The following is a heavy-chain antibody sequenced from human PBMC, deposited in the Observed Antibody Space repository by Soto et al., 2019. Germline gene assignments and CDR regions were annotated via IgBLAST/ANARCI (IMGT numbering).Heavy chain of an antibody. D-gene: IGHD2-8*02. V-gene: IGHV3-23*01. Sequence: EVQLLESGGGLVQPGGSLRLSCAASGFTFNSYAMSWVRQAAGKGLEWVSGISSSGVSTFYADSVKGRFTISRDNSKNTRYLQMNSRRAEDTAVYYCTSGGLSVLYIDYWGQGTLVTVSP. CDR2: ISSSGVST. J-gene: IGHJ4*02. CDR3: TSGGLSVLYIDY. CDR1: GFTFNSYA.